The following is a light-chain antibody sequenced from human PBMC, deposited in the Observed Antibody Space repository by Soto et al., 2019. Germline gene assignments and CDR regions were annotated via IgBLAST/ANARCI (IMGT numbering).Light chain of an antibody. CDR3: EQYTIYSEA. V-gene: IGKV1-5*03. Sequence: APTTSVSVVHGITITCLDSQTSSSWLAWYQQKPGKAPKLLIYKASTLKSGVPSRFSGSGSGTEFTLNISSLQAEDFATYYCEQYTIYSEAFCHGTNLDIK. J-gene: IGKJ3*01. CDR1: QTSSSW. CDR2: KAS.